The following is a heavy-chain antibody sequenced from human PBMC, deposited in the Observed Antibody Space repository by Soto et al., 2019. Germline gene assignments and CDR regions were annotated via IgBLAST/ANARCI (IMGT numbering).Heavy chain of an antibody. V-gene: IGHV4-59*01. J-gene: IGHJ4*02. CDR1: GGSISSYY. Sequence: SETLSLTCTVSGGSISSYYWSWIRQPPGKGLEWIGYIYYSGSTNYNPSLKSRVTISVDTSKNQFSLKLSSVTAADTAVYYCAVTRYFDWLLNRDVPPHFDYWGQGTLVTVSS. CDR3: AVTRYFDWLLNRDVPPHFDY. D-gene: IGHD3-9*01. CDR2: IYYSGST.